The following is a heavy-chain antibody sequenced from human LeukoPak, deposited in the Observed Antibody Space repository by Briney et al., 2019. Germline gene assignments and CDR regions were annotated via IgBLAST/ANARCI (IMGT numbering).Heavy chain of an antibody. CDR3: ARAVPWYYFDY. J-gene: IGHJ4*02. Sequence: GSLRLSCAASGFTFSSYAMSWVRQAPGKGLEWIGEINHSGSTNYNPSLKSRVTISVDTSKNQFSLKLSSVTAADTAVYYCARAVPWYYFDYWGQGTLVTVSS. V-gene: IGHV4-34*01. CDR2: INHSGST. D-gene: IGHD2-8*02. CDR1: GFTFSSYA.